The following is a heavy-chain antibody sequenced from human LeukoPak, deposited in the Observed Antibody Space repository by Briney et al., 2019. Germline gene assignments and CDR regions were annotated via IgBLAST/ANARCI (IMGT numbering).Heavy chain of an antibody. CDR2: ISISSSYI. D-gene: IGHD2-2*01. Sequence: GGSLRLSCAASGFTFSSYGMNWVRHAPGKGLEWGSSISISSSYIYYADSVKGRFTISRDNAKNSLYLQMNSLRAEDTAVYYCARDWEADIVVVPAAIFRRFDPWGQGTLVTVSS. V-gene: IGHV3-21*01. CDR1: GFTFSSYG. CDR3: ARDWEADIVVVPAAIFRRFDP. J-gene: IGHJ5*02.